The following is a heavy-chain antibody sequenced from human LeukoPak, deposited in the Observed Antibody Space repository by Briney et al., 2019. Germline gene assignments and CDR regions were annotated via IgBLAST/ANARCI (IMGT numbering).Heavy chain of an antibody. CDR1: GGSISSGDYY. V-gene: IGHV4-30-4*01. D-gene: IGHD4-11*01. Sequence: SQTLSLTCTVSGGSISSGDYYWSWIRQPPGKGLEWIGYIYYSGSTYYNPSLKSRVTISVDTSKNQFSLKLSSVTAADTAVYYCARADYSNYQVFLDYWGQGTLVTVSS. CDR2: IYYSGST. J-gene: IGHJ4*02. CDR3: ARADYSNYQVFLDY.